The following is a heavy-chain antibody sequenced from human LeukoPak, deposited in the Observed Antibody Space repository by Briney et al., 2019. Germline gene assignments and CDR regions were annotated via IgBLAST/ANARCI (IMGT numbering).Heavy chain of an antibody. Sequence: GGSLRLSCSASGFTFNTFAMHWVRQAPGKGLEYVSSISDNGGTTYYADSVKGRFTISRDNSKNTLYLQMSSLRAEETAVYFCVTQGDGYYSGPFDYWGQGTLVTVSS. D-gene: IGHD3-22*01. V-gene: IGHV3-64D*06. CDR2: ISDNGGTT. CDR1: GFTFNTFA. J-gene: IGHJ4*02. CDR3: VTQGDGYYSGPFDY.